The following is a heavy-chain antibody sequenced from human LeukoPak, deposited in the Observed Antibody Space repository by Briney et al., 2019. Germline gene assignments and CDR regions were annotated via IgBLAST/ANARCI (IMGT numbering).Heavy chain of an antibody. Sequence: SETLSLTCTVSGGSISTSSYYWGWIRQPPGKGLEWIGSIYYSGSTYYNPSLKSRVTLSVDTSKNQFSLKLTSVTAADTAVYYCARQRYCSSSSCYLSWFDPWGQGTLVTVSS. CDR3: ARQRYCSSSSCYLSWFDP. V-gene: IGHV4-39*01. D-gene: IGHD2-2*01. CDR1: GGSISTSSYY. J-gene: IGHJ5*02. CDR2: IYYSGST.